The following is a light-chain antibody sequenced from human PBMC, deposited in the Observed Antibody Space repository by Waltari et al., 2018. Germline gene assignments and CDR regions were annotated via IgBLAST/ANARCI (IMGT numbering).Light chain of an antibody. CDR1: NIGSYS. CDR3: QVWHAAIDPGV. J-gene: IGLJ1*01. CDR2: YGS. Sequence: SYVLTQPPSVSVAPGETARITWGGDNIGSYSVHWYQQKPGQAPVFVIFYGSDRPSGIPERFSGSNSGNTATLTITRVEAGDEANYYCQVWHAAIDPGVFGTGTEVSVL. V-gene: IGLV3-21*04.